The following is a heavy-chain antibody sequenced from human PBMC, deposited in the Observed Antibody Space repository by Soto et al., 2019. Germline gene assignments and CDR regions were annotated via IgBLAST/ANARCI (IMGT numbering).Heavy chain of an antibody. D-gene: IGHD6-19*01. CDR2: IYYSGTT. V-gene: IGHV4-59*01. CDR1: GGSISNYY. J-gene: IGHJ4*02. Sequence: AETLSLICTVSGGSISNYYWSWIRQPPGKGLEWIGYIYYSGTTNYNPALKSRVTISVDTSKSQFSLKLSSLTAADTAVYYCARDSPGSSFFDYWGQGTLVTVSS. CDR3: ARDSPGSSFFDY.